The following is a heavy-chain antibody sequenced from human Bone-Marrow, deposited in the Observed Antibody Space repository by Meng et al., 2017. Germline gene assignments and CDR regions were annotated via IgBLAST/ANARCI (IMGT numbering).Heavy chain of an antibody. J-gene: IGHJ6*02. D-gene: IGHD2-2*01. CDR1: GFTFSSYA. V-gene: IGHV3-30*04. CDR2: ISYDGSNK. CDR3: ARDFRPLLLTLPDMDV. Sequence: GGSLRLSCAASGFTFSSYAMHWVRQAPGKGLEWVAVISYDGSNKYYADSVKGRFTISRDNSKNTLYLQMNSLRAEDTAVYYCARDFRPLLLTLPDMDVWGQGTMVTVSS.